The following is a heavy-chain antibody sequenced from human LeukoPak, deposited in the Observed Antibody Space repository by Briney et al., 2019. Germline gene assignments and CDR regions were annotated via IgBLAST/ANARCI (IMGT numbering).Heavy chain of an antibody. Sequence: GGSLRLSCAASGFTFDDYAMHWVRRPPGKGLEWVSDINWNSGRIDYADSVKGRFTVSRDNAKNSLYLQMYSLRPEDTAFYYCAKAGSVGGKGTLYYFDSWGQGTLVTVSS. CDR1: GFTFDDYA. J-gene: IGHJ4*02. V-gene: IGHV3-9*01. CDR2: INWNSGRI. D-gene: IGHD4-23*01. CDR3: AKAGSVGGKGTLYYFDS.